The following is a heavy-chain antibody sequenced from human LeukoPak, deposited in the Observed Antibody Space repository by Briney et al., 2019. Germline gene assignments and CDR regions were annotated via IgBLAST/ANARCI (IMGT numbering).Heavy chain of an antibody. CDR2: IRYDGSNK. V-gene: IGHV3-30*02. CDR3: AKAPVTTCSGAYCYPIDY. CDR1: GFTFSSYG. D-gene: IGHD2-21*01. J-gene: IGHJ4*02. Sequence: GGSLRLSRAASGFTFSSYGMHWVRHAPGKGLEWVAFIRYDGSNKYYADSVKGRFTISRDNSKNTLYLQMNRLRAEDAAVYYCAKAPVTTCSGAYCYPIDYWGQGTLVTVSS.